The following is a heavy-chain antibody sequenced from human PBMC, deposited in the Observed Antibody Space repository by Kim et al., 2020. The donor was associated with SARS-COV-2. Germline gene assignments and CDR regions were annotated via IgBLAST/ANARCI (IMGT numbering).Heavy chain of an antibody. J-gene: IGHJ4*02. D-gene: IGHD5-12*01. V-gene: IGHV3-23*01. CDR3: AKASIVATIGDYFDY. Sequence: ESVKGRFTISRDNSKNTLYLQMNSLRAEDTAVYYCAKASIVATIGDYFDYWGQGTLVTVSS.